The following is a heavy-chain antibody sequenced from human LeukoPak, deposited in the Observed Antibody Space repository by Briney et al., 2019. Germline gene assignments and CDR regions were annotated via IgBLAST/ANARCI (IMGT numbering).Heavy chain of an antibody. D-gene: IGHD3-16*01. CDR3: AKFRRSSRVLFRAGTDYFDY. Sequence: PGGSLRLSCAASGFTFSSYAMSWVRQAPGKGLEWVSAISGSGGSTYYADSVKGRFTISRDNSKNTLYLQMNSLRAEDTAVYYCAKFRRSSRVLFRAGTDYFDYWGQGTLVTVSS. V-gene: IGHV3-23*01. CDR2: ISGSGGST. CDR1: GFTFSSYA. J-gene: IGHJ4*02.